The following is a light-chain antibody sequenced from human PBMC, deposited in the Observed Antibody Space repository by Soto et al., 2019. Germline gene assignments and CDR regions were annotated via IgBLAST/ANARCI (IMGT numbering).Light chain of an antibody. Sequence: EIVLTQSPGTLSLSPGEGATLACRASQSVSSSDLAWYQQTPGQGPRLLIFGASNRATGIPDRFSGSGSATDFTLTISRLEPEDFSVYYCQQYGSSPVTFGQGTKLEIK. V-gene: IGKV3-20*01. J-gene: IGKJ2*01. CDR3: QQYGSSPVT. CDR2: GAS. CDR1: QSVSSSD.